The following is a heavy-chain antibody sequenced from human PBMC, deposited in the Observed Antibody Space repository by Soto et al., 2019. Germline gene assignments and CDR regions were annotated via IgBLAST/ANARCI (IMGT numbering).Heavy chain of an antibody. CDR3: ATSVGIAPTGEDGMDV. D-gene: IGHD2-8*02. V-gene: IGHV1-69*01. CDR1: GGTFSIYG. CDR2: IIPILTTP. J-gene: IGHJ6*02. Sequence: QVHLVQSGAEVKKTGSSVKVSCKASGGTFSIYGFSWVRQAPGQGPEWIGGIIPILTTPNYAQKFQGRVTIVADESTTTVYMELSSLKFGDTAVYYCATSVGIAPTGEDGMDVWGQGTSVTVSS.